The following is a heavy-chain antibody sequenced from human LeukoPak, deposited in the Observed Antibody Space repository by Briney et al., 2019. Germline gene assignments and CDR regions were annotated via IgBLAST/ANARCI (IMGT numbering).Heavy chain of an antibody. D-gene: IGHD6-13*01. V-gene: IGHV3-30*02. J-gene: IGHJ4*02. CDR3: AKGQQQLIDY. CDR2: IRYDGTSK. CDR1: GFTFSSYA. Sequence: GGSLRLSCAASGFTFSSYAMSWVRQAPGKGLEWVAFIRYDGTSKYYADSVRGRFTISRDNSKNTLYLQMNSLRAEDTAVYYCAKGQQQLIDYWGQGTLVTVSS.